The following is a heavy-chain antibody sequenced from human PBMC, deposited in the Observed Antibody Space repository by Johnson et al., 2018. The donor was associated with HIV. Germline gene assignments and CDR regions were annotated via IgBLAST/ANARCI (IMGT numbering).Heavy chain of an antibody. CDR3: ARGALSPAAPDAFDI. CDR1: GFTFDDYA. J-gene: IGHJ3*02. V-gene: IGHV3-9*03. Sequence: VQLVESGGGLVQPGRSLRLSCAASGFTFDDYAMHWVRQATGKGLEWVSGFYRNGGSTGYAASVKGRFTISRDTSKNTLYLQMGSLRAEDMAVYYCARGALSPAAPDAFDIWGQGTMVTVSS. CDR2: FYRNGGST. D-gene: IGHD6-13*01.